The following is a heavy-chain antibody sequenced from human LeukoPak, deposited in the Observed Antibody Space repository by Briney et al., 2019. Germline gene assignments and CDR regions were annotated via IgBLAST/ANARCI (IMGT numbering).Heavy chain of an antibody. Sequence: PSETLSLTCTVSGYSISSGYYWGWIRQPPGKGLEWIGSIYHSGSTYYNPSLKSRVTRSVDTSKNQFSLKLSSVTAADTAVYYCAREGYDFWSGYYTGIYYYYYMDVWGKGTTVTVSS. D-gene: IGHD3-3*01. V-gene: IGHV4-38-2*02. CDR2: IYHSGST. CDR3: AREGYDFWSGYYTGIYYYYYMDV. CDR1: GYSISSGYY. J-gene: IGHJ6*03.